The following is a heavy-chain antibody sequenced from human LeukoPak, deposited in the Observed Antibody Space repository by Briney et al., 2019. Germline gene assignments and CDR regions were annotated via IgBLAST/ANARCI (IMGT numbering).Heavy chain of an antibody. D-gene: IGHD3-22*01. V-gene: IGHV3-30-3*01. Sequence: GGSLRLSCAASGFTFSSYAMHWVRQAPGKGLEWVAVISYDGSNKYYAASVKGRFTISRDNSKNTLYLQMNSLRAEDTAVYYCAGDPPPYNYYDSSGYASWGQGTLVTVSS. CDR3: AGDPPPYNYYDSSGYAS. CDR2: ISYDGSNK. J-gene: IGHJ4*02. CDR1: GFTFSSYA.